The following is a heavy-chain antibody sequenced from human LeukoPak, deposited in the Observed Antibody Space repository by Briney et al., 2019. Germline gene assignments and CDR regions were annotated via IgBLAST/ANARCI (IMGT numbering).Heavy chain of an antibody. CDR1: GFTFSSYW. V-gene: IGHV3-74*01. CDR2: IKSEVSST. J-gene: IGHJ4*02. D-gene: IGHD1-7*01. CDR3: IRGGTYFDY. Sequence: PGGSLRLSCATSGFTFSSYWMHWVRQSPGKGLVWVSHIKSEVSSTNYADSVKGRFTISRDDAKNTLFLQMNSLRAEDTAVYYCIRGGTYFDYWGQGTLVTVSS.